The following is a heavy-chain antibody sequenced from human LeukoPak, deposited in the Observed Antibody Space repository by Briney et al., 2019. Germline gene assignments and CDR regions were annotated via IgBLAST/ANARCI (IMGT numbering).Heavy chain of an antibody. Sequence: PGGSLRLSCAASGFTFSSCWMSWVRQAPGKGLEWVANIKQDGSEKYYVDSVKGRFTISRDNAKNSLYLQMNSLRAEDTAVYYRAREVGYCSGGSCYFGFDYWGQGTLVTVSS. V-gene: IGHV3-7*03. J-gene: IGHJ4*02. CDR2: IKQDGSEK. CDR1: GFTFSSCW. D-gene: IGHD2-15*01. CDR3: AREVGYCSGGSCYFGFDY.